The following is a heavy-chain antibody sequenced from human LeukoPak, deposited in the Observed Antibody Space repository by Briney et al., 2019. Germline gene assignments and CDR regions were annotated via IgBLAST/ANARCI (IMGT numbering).Heavy chain of an antibody. CDR2: ISDSGGRT. CDR3: AKDLPTKCRGDCPSDY. J-gene: IGHJ4*02. D-gene: IGHD2-21*02. CDR1: GFTFRSYA. Sequence: GGSLRLSCAASGFTFRSYAMNWVRQAPGKGLEWVSGISDSGGRTYYAESVKGQFTISRDNSKNTLYLQMNSLRVEDTAVYYWAKDLPTKCRGDCPSDYWGQGTLVTVSS. V-gene: IGHV3-23*01.